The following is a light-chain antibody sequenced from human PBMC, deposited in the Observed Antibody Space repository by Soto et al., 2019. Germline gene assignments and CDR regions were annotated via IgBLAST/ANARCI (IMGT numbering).Light chain of an antibody. CDR3: MQGTHWPPYT. Sequence: DVVMTQSPLSLAVTLGQPASISCRSSQSLPYSDGNTHLNWFHQRPGQSPRRLIYKVSNRDSGVPDRFSGSGSATDFTLKISRVEAEDVGVYYCMQGTHWPPYTFGQGTKLEIK. J-gene: IGKJ2*01. CDR2: KVS. CDR1: QSLPYSDGNTH. V-gene: IGKV2-30*01.